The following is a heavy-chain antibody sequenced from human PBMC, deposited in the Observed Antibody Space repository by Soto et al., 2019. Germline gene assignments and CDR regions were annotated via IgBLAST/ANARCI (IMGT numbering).Heavy chain of an antibody. J-gene: IGHJ6*02. D-gene: IGHD1-1*01. CDR3: ARDGRKELWVEGLNAMDV. Sequence: QGQLVQSAPEVRKPGASVKVSCKASGYPFSTYGISWVRQAPGQGLEWMGWISGYNGQTNYAQKFRGRVTITTDTSATTAYMELTSLRSDDTATYFCARDGRKELWVEGLNAMDVWGQGTTVTVSS. CDR1: GYPFSTYG. V-gene: IGHV1-18*01. CDR2: ISGYNGQT.